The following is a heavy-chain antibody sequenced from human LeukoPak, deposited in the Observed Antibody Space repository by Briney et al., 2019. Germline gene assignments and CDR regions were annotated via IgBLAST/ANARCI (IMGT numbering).Heavy chain of an antibody. V-gene: IGHV3-33*01. CDR1: GFTFSSYG. D-gene: IGHD2-2*02. CDR2: IWYDGSNK. J-gene: IGHJ4*02. Sequence: GRSLRLSCAASGFTFSSYGMHWVRQAPGKGPEWVAVIWYDGSNKYYVDSVKGRFTISRDNSKNTLYLQMNSLRAEDTAVYYCARGGANIGVVPAAINFDYWGQGTLVTVSS. CDR3: ARGGANIGVVPAAINFDY.